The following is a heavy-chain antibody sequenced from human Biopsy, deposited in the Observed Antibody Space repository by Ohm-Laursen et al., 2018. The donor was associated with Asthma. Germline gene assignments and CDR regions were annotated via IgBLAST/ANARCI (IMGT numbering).Heavy chain of an antibody. D-gene: IGHD6-19*01. Sequence: SLRLSCAASGFNLGPYGMHWVRQAPGKGLEWVAFISYDGGQKYYGDSVTGRFTISRDNSKNTLSLQMSSLRAEDTALYYCAKDLSKAVGGSNDYYYGMDVWGQGTTVTVAS. CDR3: AKDLSKAVGGSNDYYYGMDV. CDR2: ISYDGGQK. V-gene: IGHV3-33*05. J-gene: IGHJ6*02. CDR1: GFNLGPYG.